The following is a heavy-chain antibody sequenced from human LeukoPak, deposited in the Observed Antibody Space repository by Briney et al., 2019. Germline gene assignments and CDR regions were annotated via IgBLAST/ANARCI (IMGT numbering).Heavy chain of an antibody. CDR2: ISGSGGNT. V-gene: IGHV3-23*01. J-gene: IGHJ4*02. CDR1: GFTFSSYA. Sequence: GGSLRLSCAASGFTFSSYAMSWVRQAPGKGLEWVSGISGSGGNTYYADSVKGRFTISRDNSKNTLYLQMSSLRAEDTAVYYCAKGAVDYDILTGYYTTGYFDYWGQGTLVTVSP. CDR3: AKGAVDYDILTGYYTTGYFDY. D-gene: IGHD3-9*01.